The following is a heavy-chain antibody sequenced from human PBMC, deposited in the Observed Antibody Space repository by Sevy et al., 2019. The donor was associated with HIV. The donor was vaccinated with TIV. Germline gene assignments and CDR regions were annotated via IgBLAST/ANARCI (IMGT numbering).Heavy chain of an antibody. J-gene: IGHJ5*02. Sequence: GGSLRLSCAASGFTFSSYAMSWVRQAPGKGLEWVSAISGSGGSTYYADSVKGRFTISRDNSKNTLYLQMNSLRAEDRAVFYCAGCSGTGCYPPNWLDPWGQGTLVTVSS. CDR3: AGCSGTGCYPPNWLDP. V-gene: IGHV3-23*01. D-gene: IGHD2-2*01. CDR2: ISGSGGST. CDR1: GFTFSSYA.